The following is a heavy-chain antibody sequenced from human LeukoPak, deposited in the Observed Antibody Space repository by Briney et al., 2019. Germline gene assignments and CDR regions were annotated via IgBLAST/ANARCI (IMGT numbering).Heavy chain of an antibody. D-gene: IGHD1-26*01. V-gene: IGHV3-15*01. CDR3: TTRVGGSHFDY. CDR1: GFTFSNAW. Sequence: GGSLRLSCAASGFTFSNAWMSWVRQAPGKGLEWVGRIKSKTDGGTTDYAAPVKGRFTISRDDSKNTLYLQMNGLKTEDTAVYYCTTRVGGSHFDYWGQGTLVTVSS. CDR2: IKSKTDGGTT. J-gene: IGHJ4*02.